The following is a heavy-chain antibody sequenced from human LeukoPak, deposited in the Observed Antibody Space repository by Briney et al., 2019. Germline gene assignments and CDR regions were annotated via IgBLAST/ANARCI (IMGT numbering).Heavy chain of an antibody. CDR2: INHSGST. CDR3: ARGAIQLWPTTYYFDY. CDR1: GGSFSGYY. J-gene: IGHJ4*02. V-gene: IGHV4-34*01. Sequence: PSETLSLTCAVYGGSFSGYYWSWIRQPPGKGLEWIGEINHSGSTNYNPSLKSRVTISVDTSKNQFSLKLSSVTAADTAVYYCARGAIQLWPTTYYFDYWGQGTLVTVSS. D-gene: IGHD5-18*01.